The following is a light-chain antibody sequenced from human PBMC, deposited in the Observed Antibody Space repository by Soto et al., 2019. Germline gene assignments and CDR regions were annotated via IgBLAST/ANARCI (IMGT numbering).Light chain of an antibody. CDR3: MIWHNSVVV. Sequence: QLVLTQPSSLSASPGASASLTCTLRSGINVGTYRIYWYQQKPGSPPQYLLRYKSDSDKHQGSGVPSRFSGSKDASANAGILLISGLQSEDEADYYCMIWHNSVVVFRGGTKLTVL. V-gene: IGLV5-45*03. CDR1: SGINVGTYR. J-gene: IGLJ2*01. CDR2: YKSDSDK.